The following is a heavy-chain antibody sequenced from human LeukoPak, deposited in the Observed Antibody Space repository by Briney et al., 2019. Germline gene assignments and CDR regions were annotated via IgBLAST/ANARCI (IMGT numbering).Heavy chain of an antibody. CDR1: GFTFSNYG. Sequence: GGSLRLSCAASGFTFSNYGLHWVRQAPGKGLEWSAGISYDGSNKYYADSVKGRFTISRDNSKNTLYLQMNSLRAEDTAVYYCAKAEYCTGARCYSAAFAYWGQGTLVTVSS. V-gene: IGHV3-30*18. J-gene: IGHJ4*02. CDR2: ISYDGSNK. D-gene: IGHD2-8*02. CDR3: AKAEYCTGARCYSAAFAY.